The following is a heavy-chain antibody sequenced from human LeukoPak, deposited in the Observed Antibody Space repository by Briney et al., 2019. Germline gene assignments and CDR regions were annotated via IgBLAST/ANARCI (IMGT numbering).Heavy chain of an antibody. J-gene: IGHJ4*02. CDR2: IYYSGST. D-gene: IGHD6-19*01. V-gene: IGHV4-30-4*01. Sequence: SETLSLTCTVSGGSISSGDYYWSWIRQPPGKGLEWIGYIYYSGSTYYNPSLKSRVTISVDTSKNQFSRKLSSVTAADTAVYYCARAAVGVVDYWGQGTLVTVSS. CDR3: ARAAVGVVDY. CDR1: GGSISSGDYY.